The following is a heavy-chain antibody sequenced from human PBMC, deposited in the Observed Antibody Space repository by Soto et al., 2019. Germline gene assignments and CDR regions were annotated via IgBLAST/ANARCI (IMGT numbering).Heavy chain of an antibody. CDR3: AKVIWSDSTSSHFYYYSGMDG. D-gene: IGHD6-6*01. Sequence: PAGSPRLCCAASGFSFIPYCMHWVSQAPGKGLEWMAVISNDGSNKYYADSVKGRFTISRDNSKDTLFLQMNSLRGEDTAIYYCAKVIWSDSTSSHFYYYSGMDGWGQGTTVTVSS. V-gene: IGHV3-30*18. J-gene: IGHJ6*02. CDR1: GFSFIPYC. CDR2: ISNDGSNK.